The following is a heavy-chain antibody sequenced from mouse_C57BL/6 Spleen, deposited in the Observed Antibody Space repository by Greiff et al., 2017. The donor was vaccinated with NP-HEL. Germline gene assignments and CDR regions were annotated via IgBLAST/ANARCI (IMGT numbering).Heavy chain of an antibody. CDR2: IWGGGST. CDR3: ARKRDSNYDYAMDY. D-gene: IGHD2-5*01. J-gene: IGHJ4*01. V-gene: IGHV2-2*01. CDR1: GFSLTSYG. Sequence: VQLQQSGPGLVQPSQSLSITCTVSGFSLTSYGVHWVRQSPGKGLEWLGVIWGGGSTDYNAAFISRLSISKDNSKSQVFFKMNSLQADDTAIYYCARKRDSNYDYAMDYWGQGTSVTVSS.